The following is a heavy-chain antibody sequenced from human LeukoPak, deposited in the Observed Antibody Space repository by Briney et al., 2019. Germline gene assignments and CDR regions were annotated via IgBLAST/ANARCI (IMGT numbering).Heavy chain of an antibody. V-gene: IGHV3-21*01. CDR1: GFTFSSYS. J-gene: IGHJ3*02. Sequence: KAGGSLRLSCAASGFTFSSYSMNWVRQAPGKGLEWVSSISSSSSYIYYADSVKGRFTISRDNAKNSLYLQMNSLRAEDTAVYYCARVGINAFDIWGQGTMVTVSS. CDR2: ISSSSSYI. D-gene: IGHD3-3*02. CDR3: ARVGINAFDI.